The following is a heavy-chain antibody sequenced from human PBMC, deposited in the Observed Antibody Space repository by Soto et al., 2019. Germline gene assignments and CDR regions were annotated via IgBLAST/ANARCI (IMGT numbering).Heavy chain of an antibody. CDR3: AESTSTMVRGVIPHFDY. Sequence: QVQLVQSGAEVKKPGSSVKVSCKASGGTFSSYAISWVRQAPGQGLEWMGGIIPIFGTANYAQKFQGRVTITADESTSTAYMELSSLRPEDTAVYYCAESTSTMVRGVIPHFDYWGQGTLVTVSS. V-gene: IGHV1-69*01. J-gene: IGHJ4*02. CDR2: IIPIFGTA. CDR1: GGTFSSYA. D-gene: IGHD3-10*01.